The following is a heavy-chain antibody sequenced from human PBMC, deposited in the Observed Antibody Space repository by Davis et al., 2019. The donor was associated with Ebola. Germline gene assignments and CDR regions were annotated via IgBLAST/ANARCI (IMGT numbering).Heavy chain of an antibody. CDR3: ATETVVPAAIMYYYGMDV. CDR2: IYYSGST. J-gene: IGHJ6*02. Sequence: MPSETLSLTCTVSGGSISSGGYYCSWIRQHPGKGLEWIGYIYYSGSTYYNPSLKIRVTISVDTSKNQFSLKLSSVTAADTAVYYWATETVVPAAIMYYYGMDVWGQGTTVTVSS. D-gene: IGHD2-2*01. CDR1: GGSISSGGYY. V-gene: IGHV4-31*03.